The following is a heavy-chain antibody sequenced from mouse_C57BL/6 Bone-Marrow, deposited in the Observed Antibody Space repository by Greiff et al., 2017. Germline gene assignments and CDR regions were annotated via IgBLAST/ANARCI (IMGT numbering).Heavy chain of an antibody. CDR2: IYPRSGNT. CDR1: GYTFTSYG. D-gene: IGHD4-1*01. Sequence: VKLQESGAELARPGASVKLSCKASGYTFTSYGISWVKQSTGQGLEWIGVIYPRSGNTYYNEKFKGKATLTVDKSSSTAYMELRSLTSEDSAVYFCASTNWDGFYYFDYRGQGTTLTVSS. V-gene: IGHV1-81*01. J-gene: IGHJ2*01. CDR3: ASTNWDGFYYFDY.